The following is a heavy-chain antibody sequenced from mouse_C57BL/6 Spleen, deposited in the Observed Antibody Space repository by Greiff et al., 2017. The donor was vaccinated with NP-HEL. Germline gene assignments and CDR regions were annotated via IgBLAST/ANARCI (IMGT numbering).Heavy chain of an antibody. V-gene: IGHV2-2*01. CDR1: GFSLTSYG. CDR3: AREADDGYHYAMDY. Sequence: VQLQQSGPGLVQPSQSLSITCTVSGFSLTSYGVHWVRQSPGKGLEWLGVIWSGGSTDYNAAFISRLSIRKDNSKSQVFFQMNSLQADDTTIYYCAREADDGYHYAMDYWGQGTSVTVSS. J-gene: IGHJ4*01. CDR2: IWSGGST. D-gene: IGHD2-3*01.